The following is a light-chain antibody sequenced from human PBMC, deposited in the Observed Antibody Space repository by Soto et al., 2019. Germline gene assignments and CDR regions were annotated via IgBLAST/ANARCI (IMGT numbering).Light chain of an antibody. J-gene: IGLJ3*02. CDR3: CSYAGSSTWV. V-gene: IGLV2-23*02. CDR1: SSDVGSYNL. CDR2: EVS. Sequence: QSVLTQPASVSGSPGQSIPLSFTGTSSDVGSYNLVSWYQQHPGKAPKLMIYEVSKRPSGVSNRFSGSKSGNTASLSISGLQAEDEADYYCCSYAGSSTWVFGGGTKLTVL.